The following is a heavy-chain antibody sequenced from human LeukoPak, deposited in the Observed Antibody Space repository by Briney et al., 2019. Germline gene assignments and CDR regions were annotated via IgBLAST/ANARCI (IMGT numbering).Heavy chain of an antibody. CDR3: ASLVGGYYPPVEAFGV. V-gene: IGHV3-74*01. D-gene: IGHD3-3*01. Sequence: GGSLRLSCAASGFSFRSCWMHWVRQAPGKELVWVSRINGDGSTTNYADSVRGRFTISRDNAKSTLYLQMNSLRADDSAVYFCASLVGGYYPPVEAFGVWGQGTMVTVSS. CDR2: INGDGSTT. CDR1: GFSFRSCW. J-gene: IGHJ3*01.